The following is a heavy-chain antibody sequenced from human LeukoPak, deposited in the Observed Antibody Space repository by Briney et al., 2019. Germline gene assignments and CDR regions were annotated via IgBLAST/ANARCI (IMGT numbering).Heavy chain of an antibody. CDR3: AKDSSSWYNWFDP. CDR1: GFTFSNYG. J-gene: IGHJ5*02. CDR2: ISYDGSNK. D-gene: IGHD6-13*01. Sequence: GGSLRLSCAASGFTFSNYGMHWVRQAPGKGLEWVAVISYDGSNKYYADSVKGRFTISRDNSKNTLYLQMNSLRAEDTAVYYCAKDSSSWYNWFDPWGQGTLVTVSS. V-gene: IGHV3-30*18.